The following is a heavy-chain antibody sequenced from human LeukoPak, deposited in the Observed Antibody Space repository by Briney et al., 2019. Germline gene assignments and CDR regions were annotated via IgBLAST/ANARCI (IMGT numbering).Heavy chain of an antibody. CDR1: GFTFDDYA. CDR2: ISWNGGRT. D-gene: IGHD6-6*01. Sequence: PGGSLRRSCAASGFTFDDYAMHWVRQAPGKGLEWVSLISWNGGRTYYADSVKGRFTISRDNSKNSLYLQMNSLRAEDTALYYCAKAATEYSSSWLDYWGQGTLVTVSS. V-gene: IGHV3-43D*04. CDR3: AKAATEYSSSWLDY. J-gene: IGHJ4*02.